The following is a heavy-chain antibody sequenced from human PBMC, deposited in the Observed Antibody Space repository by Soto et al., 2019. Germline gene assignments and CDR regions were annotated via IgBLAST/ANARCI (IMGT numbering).Heavy chain of an antibody. V-gene: IGHV1-46*01. CDR3: ALLRSSGWYFDY. CDR1: GYTFTSYY. J-gene: IGHJ4*02. D-gene: IGHD6-19*01. CDR2: INPSGGST. Sequence: ASVKVSCNASGYTFTSYYMHWVRQAPGQGLEWMGIINPSGGSTSYAQKFQGRVTMTRDTSTSTVYMELSSLRSGDTAVYYCALLRSSGWYFDYWGQGTLVTVSS.